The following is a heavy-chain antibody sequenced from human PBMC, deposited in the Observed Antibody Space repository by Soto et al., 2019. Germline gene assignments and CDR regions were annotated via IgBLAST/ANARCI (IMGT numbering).Heavy chain of an antibody. CDR3: VKGGVRPLS. CDR2: IKSNADGGTA. Sequence: EVQLVESGGGSVRPGESLRLSCAGSGFAFTNAWMTWVRQAPGKGLEWVGLIKSNADGGTADYAPPVKGRFAISRDDSKTQLDLKMNSLNIEDTAVYYCVKGGVRPLSWGQGTLVTVSS. J-gene: IGHJ5*02. CDR1: GFAFTNAW. V-gene: IGHV3-15*01. D-gene: IGHD3-16*01.